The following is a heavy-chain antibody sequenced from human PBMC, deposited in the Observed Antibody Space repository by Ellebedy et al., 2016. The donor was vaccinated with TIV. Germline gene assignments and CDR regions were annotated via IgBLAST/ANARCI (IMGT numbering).Heavy chain of an antibody. D-gene: IGHD3-3*01. CDR3: ARGAVVGLIWSGYYCDY. Sequence: PSETLSLTCVASGFSFGSHSMNWVRQAPGKGLEWVSSISSTSGDIQYADSVKGRFIISRDNAKNTVSLQMDSQSAEDTAVYYCARGAVVGLIWSGYYCDYWGQGSLVTVSS. J-gene: IGHJ4*02. V-gene: IGHV3-21*01. CDR1: GFSFGSHS. CDR2: ISSTSGDI.